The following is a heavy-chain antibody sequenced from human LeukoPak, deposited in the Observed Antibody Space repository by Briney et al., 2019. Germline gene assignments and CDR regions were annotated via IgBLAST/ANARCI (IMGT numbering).Heavy chain of an antibody. Sequence: GESLKISCKGSGYIFTSYWIGWVRQMPGKGLEWMGIIYPGDSDTRYSPSFQGQVTISADKSISTAYLQWSSLKASDTAMYYCASRTYYYDSSPGAFDIWGQGTMVTVSS. J-gene: IGHJ3*02. V-gene: IGHV5-51*01. CDR3: ASRTYYYDSSPGAFDI. CDR1: GYIFTSYW. CDR2: IYPGDSDT. D-gene: IGHD3-22*01.